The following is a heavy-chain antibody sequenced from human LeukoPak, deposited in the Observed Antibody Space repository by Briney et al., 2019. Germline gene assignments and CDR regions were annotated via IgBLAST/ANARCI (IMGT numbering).Heavy chain of an antibody. Sequence: SETLSLTCTVSGGSISSYYWSWIRQPPGKGLEWIGYIYYSGSTNYNPSLKSRVAISVGTSKSRFSLRLSSVSAAETAVYYCAREKAPEGFDTWGQGTLVTVSS. CDR1: GGSISSYY. D-gene: IGHD1-14*01. V-gene: IGHV4-59*01. J-gene: IGHJ5*02. CDR3: AREKAPEGFDT. CDR2: IYYSGST.